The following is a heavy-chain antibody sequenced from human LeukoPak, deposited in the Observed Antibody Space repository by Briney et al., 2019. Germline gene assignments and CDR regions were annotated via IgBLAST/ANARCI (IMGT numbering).Heavy chain of an antibody. CDR2: IDNAGSIT. D-gene: IGHD3-22*01. CDR1: GFTFSNYW. J-gene: IGHJ4*02. V-gene: IGHV3-74*03. Sequence: GGSLRLSCAASGFTFSNYWIHWVRQAPGEGLVWVSRIDNAGSITTYADSVKGRFTISRDNAENTLYLQMNSLRVEDTAVYYCVRSAFHAGSGNYYDYWGQGTLVTVSS. CDR3: VRSAFHAGSGNYYDY.